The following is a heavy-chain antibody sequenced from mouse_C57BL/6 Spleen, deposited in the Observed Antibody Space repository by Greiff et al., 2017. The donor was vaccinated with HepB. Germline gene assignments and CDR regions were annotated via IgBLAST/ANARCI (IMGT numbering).Heavy chain of an antibody. CDR2: ISNGGGST. J-gene: IGHJ4*01. D-gene: IGHD1-1*01. CDR3: ARHGYYGSRYYAMDY. CDR1: GFTFSDYY. Sequence: EVKLVESGGGLVQPGGSLKLSCAASGFTFSDYYMYWVRQTPEKRLEWVAYISNGGGSTYYPDTVKGRFTISRDNAKNTLYLQMSRLKSEDTAMYYCARHGYYGSRYYAMDYWGQGTSVTVSS. V-gene: IGHV5-12*01.